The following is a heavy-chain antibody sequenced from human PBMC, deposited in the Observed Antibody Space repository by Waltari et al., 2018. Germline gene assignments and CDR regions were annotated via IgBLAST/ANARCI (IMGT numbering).Heavy chain of an antibody. D-gene: IGHD6-13*01. V-gene: IGHV4-39*01. J-gene: IGHJ6*02. Sequence: QLQLQESGPGLVKPSETLSLTCAVSGGSIRSTNYYWEWIRQPPGKGLEWIGSIYYSGSTYYNPSLKSRVTISVDTSKNHFSLKLGSVTAADTSLYYCARHSAYAGTGYYYGMDVWGQGTTVTVSS. CDR3: ARHSAYAGTGYYYGMDV. CDR2: IYYSGST. CDR1: GGSIRSTNYY.